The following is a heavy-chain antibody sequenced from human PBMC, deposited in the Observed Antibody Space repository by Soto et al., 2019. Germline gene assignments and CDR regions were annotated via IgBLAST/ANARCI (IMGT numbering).Heavy chain of an antibody. J-gene: IGHJ6*02. CDR3: ASPRGHGKNYYGADV. CDR1: GYSFTSYW. V-gene: IGHV5-51*07. Sequence: GASLKISGKGSGYSFTSYWIGWVHQMPGKGLEWMGIIYPGDSDTRYSPSFQGQVTISADKSISTAYLQWSSLKASDTAMFYFASPRGHGKNYYGADVGAQGTTATVPS. CDR2: IYPGDSDT.